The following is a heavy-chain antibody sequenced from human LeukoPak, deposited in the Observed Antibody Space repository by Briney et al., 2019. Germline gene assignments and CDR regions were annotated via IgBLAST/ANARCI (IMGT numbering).Heavy chain of an antibody. J-gene: IGHJ4*02. CDR1: GFAFSSYW. Sequence: GGSLRLSCAASGFAFSSYWMTWVRQAPGKGLEWVANIKQDASERYYVDSVKGRFTISRDNAKNALYLQMNSLRAEDTAVYYCATPTAGTWHFDYWGQGTLVTVSS. CDR3: ATPTAGTWHFDY. D-gene: IGHD1-1*01. CDR2: IKQDASER. V-gene: IGHV3-7*01.